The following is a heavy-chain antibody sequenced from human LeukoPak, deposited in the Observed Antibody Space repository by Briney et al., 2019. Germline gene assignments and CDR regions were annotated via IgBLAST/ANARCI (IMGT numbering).Heavy chain of an antibody. Sequence: GGSLRLSCAASGFTFSSYAMHWVRQAPGKGLEWVAVISYDGSNKCYADSVKGRFTISRDNSKNTLYLQMNSLRAEDTAVYYCASPRGSYADYWGQGTLVTVSS. CDR3: ASPRGSYADY. D-gene: IGHD1-26*01. CDR1: GFTFSSYA. V-gene: IGHV3-30*04. CDR2: ISYDGSNK. J-gene: IGHJ4*02.